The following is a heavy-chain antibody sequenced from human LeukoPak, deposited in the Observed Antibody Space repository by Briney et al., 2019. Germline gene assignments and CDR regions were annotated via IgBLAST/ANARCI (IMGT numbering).Heavy chain of an antibody. D-gene: IGHD2-2*01. CDR2: INHSGST. J-gene: IGHJ6*03. V-gene: IGHV4-34*01. Sequence: SSETLSLTCAVYGGSFSGYYWSWIRQPPGKGLEWIGEINHSGSTNYNPSLKSRVTISVDTSKNQFSLKLSSVTAADTAVYYCAREVVNPYNYYYYMDVWGKGTTVTISS. CDR1: GGSFSGYY. CDR3: AREVVNPYNYYYYMDV.